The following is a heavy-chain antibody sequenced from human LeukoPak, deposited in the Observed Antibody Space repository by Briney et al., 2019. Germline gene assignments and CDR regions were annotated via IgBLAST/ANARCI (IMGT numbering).Heavy chain of an antibody. J-gene: IGHJ4*02. D-gene: IGHD5-18*01. CDR1: GGSISSGGYY. CDR2: IYYSGST. V-gene: IGHV4-31*03. CDR3: VAHLIGYSYGSNPLDY. Sequence: SQTLSLTCTVSGGSISSGGYYWSWIRLHPGKGLEWIGYIYYSGSTYYNPSLKSRVTISVDTSKNQFSLKLSSVTAADTAVYYCVAHLIGYSYGSNPLDYWGQGTLVTVSS.